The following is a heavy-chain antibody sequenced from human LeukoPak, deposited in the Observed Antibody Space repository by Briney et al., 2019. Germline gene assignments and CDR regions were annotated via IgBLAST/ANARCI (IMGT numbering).Heavy chain of an antibody. Sequence: ASVRVSCKASGYTLTDFYLHWVRQAPGQGLVWMGWINPYSGDTRYAEKFQGRVTMTRDTSNSTVYMEVNSLNSHDPAVYYCARLPVTGSGDYWGQGTLVVVSS. CDR3: ARLPVTGSGDY. CDR1: GYTLTDFY. D-gene: IGHD6-19*01. J-gene: IGHJ4*02. V-gene: IGHV1-2*02. CDR2: INPYSGDT.